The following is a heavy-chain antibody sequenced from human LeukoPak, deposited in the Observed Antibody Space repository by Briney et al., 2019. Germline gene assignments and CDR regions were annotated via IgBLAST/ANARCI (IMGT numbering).Heavy chain of an antibody. CDR3: VRQGPEVVISFMAGGDY. CDR2: IYHSGRT. CDR1: DYSISSGYC. D-gene: IGHD3-22*01. J-gene: IGHJ4*02. V-gene: IGHV4-38-2*02. Sequence: KASETLSLTCSVSDYSISSGYCWGWIRQPPGKGLEWIGSIYHSGRTYFSPSLKSRVTISADTSKDQFSLKLTSVTAADTAVYYCVRQGPEVVISFMAGGDYWGQGILVTVSS.